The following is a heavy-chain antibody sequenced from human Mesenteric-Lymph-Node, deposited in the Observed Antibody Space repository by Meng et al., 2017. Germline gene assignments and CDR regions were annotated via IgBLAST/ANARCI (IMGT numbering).Heavy chain of an antibody. V-gene: IGHV1-18*01. D-gene: IGHD6-19*01. CDR3: TRDLGGVPGSFFDF. CDR1: GYTFTDFG. Sequence: QVQLVQAGPEVKKPGASWKGACKASGYTFTDFGISWVRQAPGQGLEWMGWISAYNGNRDYAQKFQGRVTMTTDTSTSTTYLELRNLGSDDTAVFYCTRDLGGVPGSFFDFWGQGTLVTVSS. J-gene: IGHJ4*02. CDR2: ISAYNGNR.